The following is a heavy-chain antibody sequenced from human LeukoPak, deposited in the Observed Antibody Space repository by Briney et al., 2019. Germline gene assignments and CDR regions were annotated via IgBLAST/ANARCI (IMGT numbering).Heavy chain of an antibody. J-gene: IGHJ3*02. CDR1: GFTFDDYG. D-gene: IGHD3-22*01. CDR3: ARDYYDSSGPHDAFDI. CDR2: INWNGGST. Sequence: GGSLRLSCAASGFTFDDYGMSWVRQAPGKGLEWVSGINWNGGSTGYADSVKGRFTISRGNAKNSLYLQMNSLRAEDTALYYCARDYYDSSGPHDAFDIWGQGTMVTVSS. V-gene: IGHV3-20*04.